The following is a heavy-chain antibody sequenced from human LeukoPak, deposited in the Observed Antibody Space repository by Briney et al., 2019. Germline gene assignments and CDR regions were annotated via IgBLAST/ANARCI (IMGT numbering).Heavy chain of an antibody. D-gene: IGHD6-13*01. CDR1: GFTFSSYA. J-gene: IGHJ4*02. V-gene: IGHV3-30*04. Sequence: GRSLRLSCAASGFTFSSYAMHWVRQAPGKGLEWAAVISYDGSNKYYADSVKGRFTISRDNSKNTLYLQMNSLRAEDTAVYYCARESSGSSSWYYFDYWGQGTLVTVSS. CDR3: ARESSGSSSWYYFDY. CDR2: ISYDGSNK.